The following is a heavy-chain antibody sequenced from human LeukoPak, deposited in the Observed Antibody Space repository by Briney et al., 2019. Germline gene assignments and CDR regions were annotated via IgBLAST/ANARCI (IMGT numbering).Heavy chain of an antibody. D-gene: IGHD3/OR15-3a*01. CDR2: INSDGSST. J-gene: IGHJ4*02. CDR3: ALGDWRFDY. CDR1: GFTFSSYW. Sequence: PGGSLRLSCAASGFTFSSYWMHWVRQAPGKGLVRVSRINSDGSSTSYADSVKGRFSISRDNAKNTLYLQMNSLRAEDTAVYYCALGDWRFDYWGQGTLVTVSS. V-gene: IGHV3-74*01.